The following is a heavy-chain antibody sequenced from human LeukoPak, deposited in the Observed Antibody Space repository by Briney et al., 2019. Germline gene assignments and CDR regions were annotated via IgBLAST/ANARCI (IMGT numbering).Heavy chain of an antibody. J-gene: IGHJ6*03. V-gene: IGHV4-61*05. CDR3: ARGYCSGGSCYRTYYYYYMDV. Sequence: SETLSLTCTVSGGSISSSSYYWGWIRQPPGKGLEWIGYIYYSGSTNYNPSLKSRVTISVDTSKNQFSLKLSSVTAADTAVYYCARGYCSGGSCYRTYYYYYMDVWGKGTTVTVSS. CDR1: GGSISSSSYY. D-gene: IGHD2-15*01. CDR2: IYYSGST.